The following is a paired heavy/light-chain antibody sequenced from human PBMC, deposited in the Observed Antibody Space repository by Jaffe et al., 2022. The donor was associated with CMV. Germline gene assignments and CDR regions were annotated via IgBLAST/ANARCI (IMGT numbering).Light chain of an antibody. V-gene: IGKV3-20*01. CDR3: QQYATSPLT. CDR1: QSVRSNY. CDR2: STS. Sequence: SVLTQSPGTLYVSPGEGATLSCRASQSVRSNYLAWYQQRPGQAPRLLIYSTSSRAPGIPDRFSGSGSGTDFTLTISRLEPEDFAVYYCQQYATSPLTFGGGTKVEIK. J-gene: IGKJ4*01.
Heavy chain of an antibody. CDR3: ARGNAIYNDALDV. D-gene: IGHD1-1*01. J-gene: IGHJ3*01. Sequence: QVQLVQSGAEVKEPGASLRISCKASGYTLNSYIIHWVRQAPRQGLEWMGTLNPTSGGTTYLQRFQDRVTMTRDTSTNTAHMELRSLTYDDTAVYYCARGNAIYNDALDVWGQGTVISVSS. V-gene: IGHV1-46*02. CDR1: GYTLNSYI. CDR2: LNPTSGGT.